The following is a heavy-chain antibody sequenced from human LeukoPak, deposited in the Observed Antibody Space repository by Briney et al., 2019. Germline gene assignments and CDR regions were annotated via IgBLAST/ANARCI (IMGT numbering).Heavy chain of an antibody. CDR2: INPNSGGT. CDR3: AREGLNMVRGVIPKEAWGWFDP. J-gene: IGHJ5*02. D-gene: IGHD3-10*01. V-gene: IGHV1-2*02. Sequence: ASVKVSCKASGYTFTGYYMHWVRQAPGQGLEWMGWINPNSGGTNYAQKFQGRVTMTRDTSISTAYMELSRLISDDTAVYYCAREGLNMVRGVIPKEAWGWFDPWGQGTLVTVSS. CDR1: GYTFTGYY.